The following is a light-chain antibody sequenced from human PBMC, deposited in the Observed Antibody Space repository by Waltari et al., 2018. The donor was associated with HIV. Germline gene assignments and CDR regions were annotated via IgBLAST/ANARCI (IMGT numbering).Light chain of an antibody. CDR2: GRN. Sequence: SSELTQDPSVSVALGQTVRITCQGDSLRSYYASWYKQTSGQAPVVVVFGRNYRPSGIPARFSGSSSGNTATLTITGAQADDEADYYCHSRDSSGSHVVFGGGTKVTVL. CDR3: HSRDSSGSHVV. V-gene: IGLV3-19*01. CDR1: SLRSYY. J-gene: IGLJ2*01.